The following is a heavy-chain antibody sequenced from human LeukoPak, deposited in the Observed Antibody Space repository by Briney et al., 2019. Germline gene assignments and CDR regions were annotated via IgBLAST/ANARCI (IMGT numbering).Heavy chain of an antibody. Sequence: PSETLSLTCTVSGNSISSGYYWDWIQQPPGKGLQWIGSVYHSGSTYYNPSLKSRITISVDTSKNQFSLKLSSVTAADTAVYYCARNWYGSSWSEQIYYFDYWGQGTLVTVSS. CDR3: ARNWYGSSWSEQIYYFDY. J-gene: IGHJ4*02. V-gene: IGHV4-38-2*02. CDR1: GNSISSGYY. CDR2: VYHSGST. D-gene: IGHD6-13*01.